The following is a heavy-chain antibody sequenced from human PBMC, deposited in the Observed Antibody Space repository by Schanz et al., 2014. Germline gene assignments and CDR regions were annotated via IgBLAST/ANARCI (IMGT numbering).Heavy chain of an antibody. CDR2: IWYDGNNK. CDR1: GFTFSSYG. CDR3: AADPRDWATYDGFDM. V-gene: IGHV3-33*01. J-gene: IGHJ3*02. Sequence: QVQLVESGGDVVQPGRSLRLSCAASGFTFSSYGMHWVRQAPGKGLEWVAVIWYDGNNKYYADSVKGRFTISRDNSKNILYLQMNSLRAEDTAVYYCAADPRDWATYDGFDMWGQGTRVTVSS. D-gene: IGHD2-21*01.